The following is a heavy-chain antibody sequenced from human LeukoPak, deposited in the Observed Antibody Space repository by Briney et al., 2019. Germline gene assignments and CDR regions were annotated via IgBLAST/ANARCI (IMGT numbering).Heavy chain of an antibody. V-gene: IGHV3-23*01. CDR2: ISGSGGST. CDR1: GFTFSNYA. D-gene: IGHD1-1*01. Sequence: QSGGSLRLSCAASGFTFSNYAMSWVRQAPGKGLEWVSGISGSGGSTYYADSVKGRFTISRDNANNSLYLQMSSLRAEDTAVYYCARQDVAWNDVYWFDPWGQGTLVTVSS. CDR3: ARQDVAWNDVYWFDP. J-gene: IGHJ5*02.